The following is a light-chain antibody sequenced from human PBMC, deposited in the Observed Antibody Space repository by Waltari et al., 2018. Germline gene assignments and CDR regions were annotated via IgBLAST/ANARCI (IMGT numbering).Light chain of an antibody. J-gene: IGLJ2*01. Sequence: QSALTPPAAVSGSPGQSITLSCVGTTNDVGGYKFVSWYQQHPGKVPKLMIYDVSKRPSGISYRFSGSKSGNTASLTISGLQAEDEADYYCCSYVGGGTLVFGGGTSVTVL. CDR1: TNDVGGYKF. CDR2: DVS. CDR3: CSYVGGGTLV. V-gene: IGLV2-23*02.